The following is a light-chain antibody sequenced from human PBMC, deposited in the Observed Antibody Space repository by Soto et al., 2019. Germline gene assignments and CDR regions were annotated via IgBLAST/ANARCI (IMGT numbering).Light chain of an antibody. CDR1: QDVSTN. CDR3: QHYNNWPPYS. V-gene: IGKV3-15*01. CDR2: GAS. J-gene: IGKJ2*03. Sequence: ETVMTQSPDTLSVSPGESATLSCRSSQDVSTNLAWFHQKPGQTPRLVLYGASKRATGIPARFSGSGSGRHFTLTISSLQSEDFGVYYCQHYNNWPPYSFGQGTQVESK.